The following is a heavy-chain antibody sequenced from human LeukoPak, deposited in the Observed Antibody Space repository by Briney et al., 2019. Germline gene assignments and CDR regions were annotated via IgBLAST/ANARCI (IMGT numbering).Heavy chain of an antibody. Sequence: GRSLRLSCAASGFSSTNAWMSWVRQAPGKGLEWVSYISSSGSTIYYADSVKGRFTISRDNAKNSLYLQMNSLRAEDTAVYYCARHSSTWYSAFDIWGQGTMVTVSS. J-gene: IGHJ3*02. V-gene: IGHV3-11*04. CDR3: ARHSSTWYSAFDI. CDR1: GFSSTNAW. CDR2: ISSSGSTI. D-gene: IGHD6-13*01.